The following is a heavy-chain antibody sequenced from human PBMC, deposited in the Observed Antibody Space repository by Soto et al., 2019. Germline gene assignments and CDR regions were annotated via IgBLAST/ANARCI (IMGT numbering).Heavy chain of an antibody. Sequence: AAVKVSCKASGYTFTSYGISWVRQAPGQGLEWMGWISAYNGNTNYAQKLQGRVTMTTDTSTSTAYMELRSLRSDDTAVYYCARLMTTVTTYDYWGQGTLVTVSS. CDR2: ISAYNGNT. D-gene: IGHD4-17*01. CDR3: ARLMTTVTTYDY. CDR1: GYTFTSYG. V-gene: IGHV1-18*04. J-gene: IGHJ4*02.